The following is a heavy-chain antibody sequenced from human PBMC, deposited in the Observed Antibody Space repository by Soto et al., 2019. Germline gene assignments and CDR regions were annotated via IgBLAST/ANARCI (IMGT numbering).Heavy chain of an antibody. J-gene: IGHJ6*02. D-gene: IGHD6-13*01. CDR1: GFTFSNAW. Sequence: PGGSLRLSCAASGFTFSNAWMNWVRQAPGKGLEWVGRIKSKTDGGTTDYAAPVKGRFTISRDDSKNTLYLQMNSLKTEDTAVYYCTTQWYSSSWYSDYYYYGMDVWGQGTTVTVSS. CDR3: TTQWYSSSWYSDYYYYGMDV. CDR2: IKSKTDGGTT. V-gene: IGHV3-15*07.